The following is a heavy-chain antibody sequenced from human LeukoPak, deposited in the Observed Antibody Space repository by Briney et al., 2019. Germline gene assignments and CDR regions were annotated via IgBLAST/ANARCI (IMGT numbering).Heavy chain of an antibody. CDR2: IDNSGRTT. Sequence: GGSLRLSCAASGFTFSDFGMNWVRQAPGKGLEWLAYIDNSGRTTYYADSVKGRFIISRDNAKNSLFPQMNRLIDDDRAVYYCAREEMSAWGQGTLVTVSS. CDR1: GFTFSDFG. CDR3: AREEMSA. J-gene: IGHJ5*02. V-gene: IGHV3-48*02.